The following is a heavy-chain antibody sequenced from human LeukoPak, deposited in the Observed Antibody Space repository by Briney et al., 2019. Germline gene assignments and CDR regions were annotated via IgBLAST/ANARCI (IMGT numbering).Heavy chain of an antibody. CDR1: GLTFSTYA. CDR3: ARDPLRSYGFYGMDV. Sequence: PGGSLRLSCAASGLTFSTYAMYWVRQAPGKGREWVTIISFDGRNKNYADSVKGRFTISRDNSKNTLYLQMNSLRAEDTAVYYCARDPLRSYGFYGMDVWGQGTTVTVSS. D-gene: IGHD3-10*01. CDR2: ISFDGRNK. J-gene: IGHJ6*02. V-gene: IGHV3-30*14.